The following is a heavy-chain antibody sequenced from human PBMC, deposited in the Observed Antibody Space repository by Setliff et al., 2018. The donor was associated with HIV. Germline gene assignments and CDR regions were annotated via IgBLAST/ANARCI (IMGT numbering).Heavy chain of an antibody. CDR3: ARGNFNY. J-gene: IGHJ4*02. CDR2: VYYGGST. D-gene: IGHD3-16*01. CDR1: GGSISSSIYY. V-gene: IGHV4-39*01. Sequence: PSETLSLTCTVSGGSISSSIYYWGWIRQPPGKGLEWIGSVYYGGSTYYNPSLKSRVTISVDTSKNQFSLKLSSVTAADTAVYYCARGNFNYWGQGTLVTVSS.